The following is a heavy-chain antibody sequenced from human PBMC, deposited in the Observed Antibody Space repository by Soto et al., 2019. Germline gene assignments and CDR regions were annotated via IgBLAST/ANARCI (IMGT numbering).Heavy chain of an antibody. CDR2: ISSSSSYI. J-gene: IGHJ6*02. V-gene: IGHV3-21*01. CDR1: GFTFSSYS. CDR3: ARGAAAGKYFYYGMDV. D-gene: IGHD6-13*01. Sequence: EVQLVESGGGLVKPGGSLRLSCAASGFTFSSYSMNWVRQAPGKGLEWVSSISSSSSYIYYADSVKGRFTISRDNAKNSLYLQMNGLRAEDTAVYYCARGAAAGKYFYYGMDVWGQGTTVTVSS.